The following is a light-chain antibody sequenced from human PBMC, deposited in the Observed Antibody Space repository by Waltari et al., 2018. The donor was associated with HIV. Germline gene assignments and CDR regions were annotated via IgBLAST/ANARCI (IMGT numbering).Light chain of an antibody. CDR1: LSVFHRSNIRDY. J-gene: IGKJ2*01. V-gene: IGKV4-1*01. Sequence: DIVMTLFPHSLTVSLGDRATIRCNSSLSVFHRSNIRDYLSWYQQKPGQSPRLLIYWASTRESGVPDRFTASGSGTNFTLTISSLQAEDVAVYYCQQYFTIPYTFGQGTKLEIK. CDR2: WAS. CDR3: QQYFTIPYT.